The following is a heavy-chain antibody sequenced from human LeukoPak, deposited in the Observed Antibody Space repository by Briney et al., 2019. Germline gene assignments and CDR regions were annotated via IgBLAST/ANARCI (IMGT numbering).Heavy chain of an antibody. V-gene: IGHV4-39*07. CDR3: ARDHYYDGRGRFDP. CDR1: GGSVTSGTYH. Sequence: SETLSLTCSVSGGSVTSGTYHGGWIRQPPGKGLEWIGSVYFDGGTHYKPSLQSRVTISVDTSKNQFSLRLSSVTAADTALYYCARDHYYDGRGRFDPWGQGTLVTVSS. D-gene: IGHD3-16*01. J-gene: IGHJ5*02. CDR2: VYFDGGT.